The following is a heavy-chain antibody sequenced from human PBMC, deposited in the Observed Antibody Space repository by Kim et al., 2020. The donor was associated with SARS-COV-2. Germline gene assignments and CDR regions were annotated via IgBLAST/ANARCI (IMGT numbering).Heavy chain of an antibody. D-gene: IGHD2-21*02. Sequence: GGSLRLSCAASGFTFSSYWMSWVRQAPGKGLEWVANIRQDGNERYYVDSVKGRFTISRDNAKKSVYLHVNSLRVEDTAIYYCAGHHGYGGDSEDFDYWGQGTLVTVSS. CDR1: GFTFSSYW. J-gene: IGHJ4*02. CDR3: AGHHGYGGDSEDFDY. CDR2: IRQDGNER. V-gene: IGHV3-7*01.